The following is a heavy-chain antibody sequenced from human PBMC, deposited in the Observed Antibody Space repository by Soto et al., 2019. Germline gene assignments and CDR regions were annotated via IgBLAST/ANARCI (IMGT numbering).Heavy chain of an antibody. J-gene: IGHJ6*02. CDR2: IIPIFGTA. V-gene: IGHV1-69*06. CDR1: GGTFSSYA. CDR3: AGGQYCSGCSCYSYGMYV. Sequence: QVQLVQSGAEVKKPGSSVKVSCKASGGTFSSYAISWVRQAPGQGLEWMGGIIPIFGTANYEQKFQGRATITAEKCTSTAYMELSRLKAEDTDVYYSAGGQYCSGCSCYSYGMYVWGQGTTVTVSS. D-gene: IGHD2-15*01.